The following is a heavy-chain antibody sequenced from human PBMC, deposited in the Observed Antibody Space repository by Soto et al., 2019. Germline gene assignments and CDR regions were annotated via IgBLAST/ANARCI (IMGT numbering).Heavy chain of an antibody. CDR1: GFTFSNAW. D-gene: IGHD3-9*01. Sequence: RLSCAASGFTFSNAWMSWVRQAPGKGLEWVGRIKSKTDGGTTDYAAPVKGRFTISRDDSKNTLYLQMNSLKTEDTAVYYCTTPDYDILTGYPPLYGMDVWGQGTTVTVSS. CDR2: IKSKTDGGTT. J-gene: IGHJ6*02. CDR3: TTPDYDILTGYPPLYGMDV. V-gene: IGHV3-15*01.